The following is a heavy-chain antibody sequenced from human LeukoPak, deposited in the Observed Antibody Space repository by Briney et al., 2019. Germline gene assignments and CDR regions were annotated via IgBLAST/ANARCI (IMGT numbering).Heavy chain of an antibody. J-gene: IGHJ6*03. V-gene: IGHV1-18*01. CDR1: GYTFTSYG. CDR2: ISAYSGNT. D-gene: IGHD3-3*01. Sequence: ASVKVSCKASGYTFTSYGISWVRQAPGQGLEWMGWISAYSGNTNYAQKLQGRVTMTTDTSTSTAYMELRSLRSDDTAVYYCARGHTYYDFWSGSWYYYYMDVWGKGTTVTVSS. CDR3: ARGHTYYDFWSGSWYYYYMDV.